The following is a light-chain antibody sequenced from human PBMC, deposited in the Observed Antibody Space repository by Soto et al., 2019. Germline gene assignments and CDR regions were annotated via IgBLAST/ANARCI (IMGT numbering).Light chain of an antibody. CDR1: SSDVGAYPY. J-gene: IGLJ3*02. Sequence: QSVLTQPASVSGSPGQSITISCTGTSSDVGAYPYVSWYQQYPGKAPKLMIYEVNNRPSGVSDRFSASKSGNTASLTISGLQTEDEADYYCTSYTSSNTLVVGGGTKLTVL. V-gene: IGLV2-14*03. CDR3: TSYTSSNTLV. CDR2: EVN.